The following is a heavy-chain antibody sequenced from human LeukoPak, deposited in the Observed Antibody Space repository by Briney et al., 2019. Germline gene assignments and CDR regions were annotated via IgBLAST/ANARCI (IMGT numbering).Heavy chain of an antibody. J-gene: IGHJ6*03. CDR2: ISGIGDIT. V-gene: IGHV3-23*01. CDR3: AKNGAISSYHYMDV. CDR1: GVSFSNYA. D-gene: IGHD2-8*01. Sequence: GGSLILSCEASGVSFSNYARSWVRQAPGKGLEWVSTISGIGDITHYADSVKGRFTVSRDNSKNTLYVQMNSLRAEDTAVYYCAKNGAISSYHYMDVWGKGTTVTVSS.